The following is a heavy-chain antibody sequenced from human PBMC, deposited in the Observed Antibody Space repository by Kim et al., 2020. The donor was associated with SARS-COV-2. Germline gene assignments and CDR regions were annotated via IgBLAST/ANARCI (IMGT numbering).Heavy chain of an antibody. D-gene: IGHD3-10*01. Sequence: SVKVSCKASGGTFSSYAISWVRQAPGQGLEWMGGIIPIFGTANYAQKFQGRVTITADESTSTAYMELSSLRSEDTAVYYCARALGGGRGPNWFDPWGQGTLVTVSS. J-gene: IGHJ5*02. V-gene: IGHV1-69*13. CDR2: IIPIFGTA. CDR1: GGTFSSYA. CDR3: ARALGGGRGPNWFDP.